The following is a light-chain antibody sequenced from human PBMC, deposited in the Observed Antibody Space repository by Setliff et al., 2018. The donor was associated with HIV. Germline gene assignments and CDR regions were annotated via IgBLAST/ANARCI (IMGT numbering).Light chain of an antibody. CDR2: WAS. CDR3: QQYYSTPLT. V-gene: IGKV4-1*01. J-gene: IGKJ4*01. CDR1: QSVLYSSNNENY. Sequence: DIVMTQSPDSLAVSLGERATINCKSSQSVLYSSNNENYLAWYQQKPGQPPKLLIYWASTRESGVPGRFSGSGSGTDFTLTISSLQAEDVAVYYCQQYYSTPLTFGGGTRWIS.